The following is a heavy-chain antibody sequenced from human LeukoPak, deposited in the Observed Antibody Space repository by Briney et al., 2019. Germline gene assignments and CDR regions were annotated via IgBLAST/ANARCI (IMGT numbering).Heavy chain of an antibody. V-gene: IGHV3-7*01. CDR2: IKEDGSEK. CDR3: ARRGTQYCISSDCNPNWFDP. CDR1: GFNFSSYW. J-gene: IGHJ5*02. D-gene: IGHD2/OR15-2a*01. Sequence: GGSLRLSCAASGFNFSSYWMTWVRQAPGKGLEWLAMIKEDGSEKNYVDSVKGRFTISRDNARNSLYLQINSLRAEDTAVYYCARRGTQYCISSDCNPNWFDPWGQGTLVTVSS.